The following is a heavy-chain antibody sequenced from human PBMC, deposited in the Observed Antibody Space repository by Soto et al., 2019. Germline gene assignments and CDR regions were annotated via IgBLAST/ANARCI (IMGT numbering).Heavy chain of an antibody. Sequence: QVQLVQSGAEVKKPGSSVKVSCKASGGTFSSYAISWVRQAPGQGLEWMGGIIPISGTANYAQKFQGRVTITADESTSTAYMELSSLRCEDTAVYYCARSQGSSTSLEIYYYYYYGMDVWCQGTTVTVSS. J-gene: IGHJ6*02. CDR2: IIPISGTA. CDR1: GGTFSSYA. CDR3: ARSQGSSTSLEIYYYYYYGMDV. V-gene: IGHV1-69*01. D-gene: IGHD2-2*01.